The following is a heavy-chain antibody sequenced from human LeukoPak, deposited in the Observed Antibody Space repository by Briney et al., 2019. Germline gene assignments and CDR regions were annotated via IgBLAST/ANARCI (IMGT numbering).Heavy chain of an antibody. J-gene: IGHJ4*02. CDR1: GYSISSGYY. V-gene: IGHV4-38-2*01. Sequence: PSETLSLTCAVSGYSISSGYYWGWIRQPPGKGLEWIGSIYHSGSTYYNPSLKSRVTISVDTSKNQFSLKLSSVTAADTAVYYCARAEGSGWLKPYYFDYWGQGTLVTVSS. CDR2: IYHSGST. CDR3: ARAEGSGWLKPYYFDY. D-gene: IGHD6-19*01.